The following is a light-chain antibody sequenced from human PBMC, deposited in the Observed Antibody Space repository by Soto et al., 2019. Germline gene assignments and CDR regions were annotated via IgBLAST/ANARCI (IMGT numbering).Light chain of an antibody. V-gene: IGKV3-20*01. CDR2: ATS. J-gene: IGKJ2*01. Sequence: EVVLTQSPGSLSLSPGERATLSCRASQSVSSDYFAWYQQKPGQAPRLLIYATSSRSTGIPDRFSGSGSGTAFTLTISRLATEDFAVYYWPQYGDSSYAFGQGTKLEIK. CDR3: PQYGDSSYA. CDR1: QSVSSDY.